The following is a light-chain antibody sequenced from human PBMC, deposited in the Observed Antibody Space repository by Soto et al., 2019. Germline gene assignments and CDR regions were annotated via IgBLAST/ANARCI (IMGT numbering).Light chain of an antibody. CDR1: QDVGNF. J-gene: IGKJ1*01. CDR3: LQDHTYPWT. Sequence: AIQMTQSPSSLSASVGDRVTITCRASQDVGNFLGWYQLKPGKAPKFLIYGSFSLESGVPSRFSGSGSGTDFTLTINSLHPEDSATYFCLQDHTYPWTFGQGTRWISN. CDR2: GSF. V-gene: IGKV1-6*01.